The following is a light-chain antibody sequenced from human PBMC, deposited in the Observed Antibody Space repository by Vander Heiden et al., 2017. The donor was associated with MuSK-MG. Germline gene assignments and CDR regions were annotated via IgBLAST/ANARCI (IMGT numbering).Light chain of an antibody. V-gene: IGKV2-30*01. Sequence: VVWPQFQPPRPVTLGQPASISCRSSQSLVNSDGNTYLNWFQQRPGQSPRRLIYRVSNRDSGVPDRFSGSGSGTDFTLKISRVEAEDVGVYYCRQCKHWPWTFGQGTKLEIK. CDR1: QSLVNSDGNTY. CDR3: RQCKHWPWT. CDR2: RVS. J-gene: IGKJ1*01.